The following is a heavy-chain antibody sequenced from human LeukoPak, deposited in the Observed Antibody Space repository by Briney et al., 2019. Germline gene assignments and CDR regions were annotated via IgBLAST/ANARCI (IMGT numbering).Heavy chain of an antibody. J-gene: IGHJ4*02. Sequence: GASVTVSCKASGYTFTGYYLHWVRQAPGQGLEWMGWINPNSGGTNYAQNFQGRVTMTRDTSISTAYMELSRLRSDDTAVYYCARDGAPMAYCGGDCYSNFDYWGQGTRVTVSS. V-gene: IGHV1-2*02. CDR1: GYTFTGYY. D-gene: IGHD2-21*02. CDR2: INPNSGGT. CDR3: ARDGAPMAYCGGDCYSNFDY.